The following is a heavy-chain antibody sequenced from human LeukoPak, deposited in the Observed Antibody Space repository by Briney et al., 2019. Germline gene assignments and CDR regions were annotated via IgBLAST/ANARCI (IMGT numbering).Heavy chain of an antibody. Sequence: ASVKVSCKASGYTFTGYYMHWVRQAPGQGLEWMGWINPNSGGTNYAQKFQGRVTMTRDTSISTAYMELSRLGSDGTAVYYCARDPLGSSSWYVDYWGQGTLVTVSS. V-gene: IGHV1-2*02. CDR3: ARDPLGSSSWYVDY. D-gene: IGHD6-13*01. J-gene: IGHJ4*02. CDR1: GYTFTGYY. CDR2: INPNSGGT.